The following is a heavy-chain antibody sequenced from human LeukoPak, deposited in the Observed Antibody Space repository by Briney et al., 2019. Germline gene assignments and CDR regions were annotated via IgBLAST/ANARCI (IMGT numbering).Heavy chain of an antibody. CDR2: IGIGGSTI. CDR1: GFTFSDHH. D-gene: IGHD3-10*01. V-gene: IGHV3-11*04. J-gene: IGHJ4*02. CDR3: ARDHVVPGLVFDH. Sequence: GGSLRLSCASSGFTFSDHHMSWLRQAPGKGLEWVSSIGIGGSTIDYADSVKGRFTISRVDAKNSLYLQMNSLRAEDTAVYYCARDHVVPGLVFDHWGQGTLVSVSS.